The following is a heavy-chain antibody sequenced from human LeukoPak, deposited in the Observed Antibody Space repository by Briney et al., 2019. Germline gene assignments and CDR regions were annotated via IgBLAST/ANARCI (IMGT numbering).Heavy chain of an antibody. CDR3: TRDLGVDTTMIFFDY. D-gene: IGHD3/OR15-3a*01. CDR2: ISAYNGNT. CDR1: GYTFTSFG. V-gene: IGHV1-18*01. J-gene: IGHJ4*02. Sequence: ASVKVSCKASGYTFTSFGISWVRQAPGQGLEWMGWISAYNGNTNYAQRLQGRVTMTTDTSTSTAYMEIRSLRSDDTAVYYCTRDLGVDTTMIFFDYWGQGSLVTVSS.